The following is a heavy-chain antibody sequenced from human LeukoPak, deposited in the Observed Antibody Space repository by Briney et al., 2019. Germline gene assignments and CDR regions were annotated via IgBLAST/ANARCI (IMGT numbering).Heavy chain of an antibody. V-gene: IGHV3-23*01. CDR2: ISGSDGNT. CDR1: GFTFSRHA. D-gene: IGHD3-3*01. Sequence: GGSLRLSCAASGFTFSRHAMSWVRLAPGRGLEWVSAISGSDGNTYHADSVKGRFTISRDISKNTLYLQMNGLRAEDTAVYYCAKGKLDFWSGQYYYYYAMDVWGQGTTVTVSS. J-gene: IGHJ6*02. CDR3: AKGKLDFWSGQYYYYYAMDV.